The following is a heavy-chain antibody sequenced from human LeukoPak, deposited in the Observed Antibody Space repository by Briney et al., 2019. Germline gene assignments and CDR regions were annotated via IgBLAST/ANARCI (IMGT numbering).Heavy chain of an antibody. CDR1: GGSISSGGYS. Sequence: SQTLSLTCAVSGGSISSGGYSWNWIRQPPGKGLGWIGYIYHSGSTYYNPSLKSRVTISIDTSKNQFSLKLNSVTAADTAVYYCAREGGYSGFAFTYFDYWGQGTLVTVSS. CDR3: AREGGYSGFAFTYFDY. CDR2: IYHSGST. D-gene: IGHD5-12*01. J-gene: IGHJ4*02. V-gene: IGHV4-30-2*01.